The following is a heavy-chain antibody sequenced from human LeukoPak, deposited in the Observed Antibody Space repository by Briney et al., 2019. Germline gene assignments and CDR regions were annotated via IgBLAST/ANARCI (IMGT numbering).Heavy chain of an antibody. CDR3: ARSWRDGYNYYFDY. Sequence: PSETLSLTCTVSGGSISSYYWSWIRQPAGKGLEWIGRIYTNGSTNYNPSLKSRVTMSVDTSKNQFSLKLSSVTAADTAVYYCARSWRDGYNYYFDYWGQGTLVTVSS. CDR2: IYTNGST. CDR1: GGSISSYY. V-gene: IGHV4-4*07. D-gene: IGHD5-24*01. J-gene: IGHJ4*02.